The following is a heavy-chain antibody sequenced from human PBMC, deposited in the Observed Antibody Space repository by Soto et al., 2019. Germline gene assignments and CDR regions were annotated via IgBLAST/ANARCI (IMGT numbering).Heavy chain of an antibody. CDR3: ARDRDVGDSTYYFDY. Sequence: SETLSLTSTFSGFSISSGGYYWSWIRQHPGKGLEWIGYIYYSGTTYYNPSLKSRVTISVDTSKNQFSLKLSSVTAADTAVYYCARDRDVGDSTYYFDYWGQGTLVTVSS. CDR2: IYYSGTT. J-gene: IGHJ4*02. CDR1: GFSISSGGYY. D-gene: IGHD2-21*02. V-gene: IGHV4-31*03.